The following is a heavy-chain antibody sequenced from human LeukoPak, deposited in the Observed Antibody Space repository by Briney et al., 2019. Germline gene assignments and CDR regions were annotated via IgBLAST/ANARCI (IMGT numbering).Heavy chain of an antibody. D-gene: IGHD3-10*01. V-gene: IGHV3-23*01. CDR2: IRGSGGST. CDR1: GFTFSSYA. J-gene: IGHJ5*02. CDR3: AKDGVGGYYYGSGSYS. Sequence: PGGSLRLSCAASGFTFSSYAMSWVRPAPGKGLEWVSAIRGSGGSTYYADSVTGRFTISRDNSKNTLYLQMTSLRAEDTAVYYCAKDGVGGYYYGSGSYSWGQGTLVTVSS.